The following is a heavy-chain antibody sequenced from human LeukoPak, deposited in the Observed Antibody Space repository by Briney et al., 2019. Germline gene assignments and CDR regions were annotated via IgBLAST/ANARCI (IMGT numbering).Heavy chain of an antibody. CDR3: ARGLLTFGGVIGGPQALEYFQH. Sequence: ASVKVSCKASGYTFTNYGISWVRQAPGQGLEWMGWSSPYNGKTNYAQNLQGRVTMTTDTSTSTAYMELRSLGSDDTAMYYCARGLLTFGGVIGGPQALEYFQHWGQGTLVTVSS. V-gene: IGHV1-18*01. CDR1: GYTFTNYG. CDR2: SSPYNGKT. D-gene: IGHD3-16*02. J-gene: IGHJ1*01.